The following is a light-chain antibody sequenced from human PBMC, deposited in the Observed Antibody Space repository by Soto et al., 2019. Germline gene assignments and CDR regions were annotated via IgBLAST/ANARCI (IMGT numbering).Light chain of an antibody. Sequence: EIVMTQSPATLSVSPGERATLSCRASQSVNIYLACYQQKPVQAPRLLIFGASYRATGIPARFSGSGSGTEFNLTISSLQSEDFAVYFCQQYDDWLRLTFGGGTKVDI. CDR3: QQYDDWLRLT. V-gene: IGKV3D-15*01. J-gene: IGKJ4*01. CDR2: GAS. CDR1: QSVNIY.